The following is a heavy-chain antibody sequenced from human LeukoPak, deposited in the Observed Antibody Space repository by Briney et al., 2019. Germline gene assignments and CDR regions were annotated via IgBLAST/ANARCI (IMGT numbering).Heavy chain of an antibody. CDR3: AGGVGCGSGWYLVL. D-gene: IGHD6-19*01. Sequence: PGRFLRLSCAVSGFSFSHYAMHWVRQAPGRGLEWVAVTSDDGSTKHYADSLRGRFTISRDNSQSTVYLQMDSLKTEDTAVYYCAGGVGCGSGWYLVLWGQGTLVTVSS. CDR2: TSDDGSTK. V-gene: IGHV3-30-3*01. J-gene: IGHJ4*02. CDR1: GFSFSHYA.